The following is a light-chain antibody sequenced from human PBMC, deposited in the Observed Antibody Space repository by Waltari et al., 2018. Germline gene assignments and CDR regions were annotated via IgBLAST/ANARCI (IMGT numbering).Light chain of an antibody. CDR3: QHYNNWPYT. Sequence: EIVLTQSPATLSVSPGERATLSCRASQSLSINLAWYQQKPGQAPRLLIYGASTMATGIPARFSGRGSGTDFTLTISSLQSEDFALYYCQHYNNWPYTFGQGTKLEIK. CDR2: GAS. CDR1: QSLSIN. V-gene: IGKV3-15*01. J-gene: IGKJ2*01.